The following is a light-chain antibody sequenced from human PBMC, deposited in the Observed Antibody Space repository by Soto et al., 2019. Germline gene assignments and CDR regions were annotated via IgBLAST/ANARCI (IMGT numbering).Light chain of an antibody. V-gene: IGLV3-21*04. Sequence: YELTQPHSVSVAPGKTARITCGGNNIGSKSVHWYQQKPGQAPVLVIYYDSDRPSGIPERFSGSNSGNTATLTISRVEAGDEADYYCQVWDSSSDPWVFGGGTKHTVL. CDR3: QVWDSSSDPWV. CDR1: NIGSKS. J-gene: IGLJ3*02. CDR2: YDS.